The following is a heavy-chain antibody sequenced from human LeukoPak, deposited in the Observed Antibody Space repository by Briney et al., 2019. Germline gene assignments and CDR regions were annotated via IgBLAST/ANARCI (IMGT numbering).Heavy chain of an antibody. D-gene: IGHD3-22*01. CDR1: GFTFSSYA. CDR2: ISYDGRNK. Sequence: GGSLRLSCAASGFTFSSYAMHWVRQAPGKGLEWVAVISYDGRNKYYADAVKGRFTISRDNSKNTLYLQMNSLRAEDTAVYYCARAFDSSCYYGYFDYWGQGTLVTVSS. CDR3: ARAFDSSCYYGYFDY. J-gene: IGHJ4*02. V-gene: IGHV3-30*04.